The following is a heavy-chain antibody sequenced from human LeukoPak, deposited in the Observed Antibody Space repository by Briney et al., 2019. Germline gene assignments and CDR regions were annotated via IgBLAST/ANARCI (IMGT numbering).Heavy chain of an antibody. CDR3: ARHLYSSSSQAFGY. J-gene: IGHJ4*02. V-gene: IGHV5-51*01. CDR2: IYPGDSDT. CDR1: GYSFTSYW. Sequence: GESLKISCKGSGYSFTSYWVGWVRQMPGKGLEWMGSIYPGDSDTSYSPSFQGQVTISADKSISTACLQWSSLKAADTAMYYCARHLYSSSSQAFGYWGQGTLVTVSS. D-gene: IGHD6-6*01.